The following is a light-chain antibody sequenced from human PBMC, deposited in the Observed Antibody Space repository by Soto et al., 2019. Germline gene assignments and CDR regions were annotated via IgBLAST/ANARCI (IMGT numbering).Light chain of an antibody. CDR2: EAS. CDR1: ESISVW. V-gene: IGKV1-5*01. Sequence: DILMTQSPSTLSASVGDRVTITCRASESISVWLAWYHKKPGKAPKLLIYEASILESGVPSRFSGTGSGTEFTLTISSLQPNDFATYYCQQSKTKLWTFGQGTRVEV. CDR3: QQSKTKLWT. J-gene: IGKJ1*01.